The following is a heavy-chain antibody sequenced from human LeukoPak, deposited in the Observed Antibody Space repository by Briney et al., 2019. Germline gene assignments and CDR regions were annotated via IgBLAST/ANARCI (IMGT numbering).Heavy chain of an antibody. CDR1: GGSISSSSYY. Sequence: SETLSLTCTVSGGSISSSSYYWGWIRQPPGKGLEWIGSIYYSGSTYYNPSLKSRVTISVDTSKNQFSLKLSSVTAADTAVYYCARDYGFGELLYWGQGTLVTVSS. D-gene: IGHD3-10*01. V-gene: IGHV4-39*07. CDR2: IYYSGST. J-gene: IGHJ4*02. CDR3: ARDYGFGELLY.